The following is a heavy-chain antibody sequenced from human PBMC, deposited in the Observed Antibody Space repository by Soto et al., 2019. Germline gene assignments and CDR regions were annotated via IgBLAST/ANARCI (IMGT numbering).Heavy chain of an antibody. V-gene: IGHV3-48*03. CDR1: GFIFSNYE. J-gene: IGHJ4*02. D-gene: IGHD1-20*01. CDR3: ATEYNWRKLDY. CDR2: ISSSGSTI. Sequence: PGGSLRLSCAASGFIFSNYEMNWVRQAPGKGLEWVSYISSSGSTIYYADSVKGRFTISRDNAKNSLYLQMNSLRAEDTALYFCATEYNWRKLDYWGQGTLVTVSS.